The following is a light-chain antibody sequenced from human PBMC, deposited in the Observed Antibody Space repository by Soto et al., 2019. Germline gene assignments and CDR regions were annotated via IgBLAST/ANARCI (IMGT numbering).Light chain of an antibody. V-gene: IGKV1-39*01. CDR1: QSIRTY. CDR3: QETDSTLNS. J-gene: IGKJ2*03. CDR2: TAS. Sequence: DIQVTQSPSSLSASVGDRVTITCRASQSIRTYLNWYQQRPGKPPKLLIHTASPLQSGVPSRFSCSGSGTDFTLTISSLQPEDFATYYCQETDSTLNSFGQGTKLEIK.